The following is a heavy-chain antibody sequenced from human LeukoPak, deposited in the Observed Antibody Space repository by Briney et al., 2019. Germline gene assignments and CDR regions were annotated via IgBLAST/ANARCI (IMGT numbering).Heavy chain of an antibody. Sequence: ASVKVSCKASGYTFTSYAMHWVRQAPGQRLEWMGWINAGNGNTKYSQKFQGRVTITRDTSASTAYMELSSLRSEDTAVYYCARDPGVRWYQIDYWGQGTLVTVSS. J-gene: IGHJ4*02. CDR2: INAGNGNT. CDR3: ARDPGVRWYQIDY. CDR1: GYTFTSYA. D-gene: IGHD4-23*01. V-gene: IGHV1-3*01.